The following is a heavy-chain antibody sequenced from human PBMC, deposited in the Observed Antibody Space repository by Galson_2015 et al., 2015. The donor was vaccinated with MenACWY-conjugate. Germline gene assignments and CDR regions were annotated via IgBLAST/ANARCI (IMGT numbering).Heavy chain of an antibody. V-gene: IGHV3-48*02. J-gene: IGHJ6*02. D-gene: IGHD2-2*01. CDR2: ISSSSTI. CDR1: GFTFSTYN. Sequence: SLRLSCAASGFTFSTYNMNWVRQAPGKGLEWVSYISSSSTIYYADSVKGRFTISRDNAKNSLYLQMNSLRDEDTAVYYCARGSAAASYSPYYGLDVWGQGTTVTVSS. CDR3: ARGSAAASYSPYYGLDV.